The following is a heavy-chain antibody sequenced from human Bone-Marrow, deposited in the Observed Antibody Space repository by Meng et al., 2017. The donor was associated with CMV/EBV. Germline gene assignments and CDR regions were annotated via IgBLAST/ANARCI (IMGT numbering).Heavy chain of an antibody. CDR3: ARGLAVSEFDT. Sequence: ASVKVSCKASGYTFTSYDINWVRQATGQGLEWMGWMNPNSGNTGYAQKFQGRVTMTRNTSIKTAYMELSSLRSEDTAVYFCARGLAVSEFDTWGRGTLVTVSS. CDR2: MNPNSGNT. D-gene: IGHD3-3*02. V-gene: IGHV1-8*01. J-gene: IGHJ5*02. CDR1: GYTFTSYD.